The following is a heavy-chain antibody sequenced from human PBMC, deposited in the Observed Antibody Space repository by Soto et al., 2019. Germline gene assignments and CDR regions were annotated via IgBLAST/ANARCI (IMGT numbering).Heavy chain of an antibody. Sequence: SETLSLTCTVSGGSISSYYWSWIRQPPGKGLEWIGYIYYSGSTNYNPSLKSRVTISVDTSKNQFSLKLSSVTAADTAVYYCERVRSWFFDYWGQGTLVTVS. J-gene: IGHJ4*02. D-gene: IGHD6-13*01. CDR1: GGSISSYY. CDR3: ERVRSWFFDY. V-gene: IGHV4-59*01. CDR2: IYYSGST.